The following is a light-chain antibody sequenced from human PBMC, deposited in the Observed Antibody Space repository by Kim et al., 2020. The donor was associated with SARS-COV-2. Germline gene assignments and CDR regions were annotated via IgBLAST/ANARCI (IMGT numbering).Light chain of an antibody. CDR2: DAS. CDR3: QHYDTSPLT. CDR1: QRVTRNY. J-gene: IGKJ4*01. Sequence: SPGERATLSCRASQRVTRNYLAWYQKNPGQAPRLLIYDASRRATGIPDRFSGSGSGTDFTLTVSRLEPEDFAVYYCQHYDTSPLTFGGGTKVDIK. V-gene: IGKV3-20*01.